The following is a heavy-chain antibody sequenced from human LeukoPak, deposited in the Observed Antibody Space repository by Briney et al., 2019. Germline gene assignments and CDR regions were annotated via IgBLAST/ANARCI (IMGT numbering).Heavy chain of an antibody. CDR1: GFTFGDYA. V-gene: IGHV3-9*01. CDR3: AKDIRRRLRGIRQQLVLGWFDS. Sequence: GESLRLSCAASGFTFGDYAMHWVRQTPGKGLEWVSGINWDSGVIDYADSVKGRFTISRDNARNSLSLQMNSLRTEDTALYYCAKDIRRRLRGIRQQLVLGWFDSWGQGTLVSVSS. J-gene: IGHJ5*01. CDR2: INWDSGVI. D-gene: IGHD6-13*01.